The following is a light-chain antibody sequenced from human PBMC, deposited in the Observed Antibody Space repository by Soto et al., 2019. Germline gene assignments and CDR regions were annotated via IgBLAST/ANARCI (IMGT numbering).Light chain of an antibody. CDR2: GAS. CDR1: QSVSSN. J-gene: IGKJ1*01. V-gene: IGKV3-15*01. Sequence: EIVMTQSPATLSVSPGERATLSCRALQSVSSNLAWYQQKPGQAPRLLIYGASTRATGIPARFSGSGSGTEFTLTISSLQSEDFAVYYCQQYNNWPLSWTFGQGTKVDIK. CDR3: QQYNNWPLSWT.